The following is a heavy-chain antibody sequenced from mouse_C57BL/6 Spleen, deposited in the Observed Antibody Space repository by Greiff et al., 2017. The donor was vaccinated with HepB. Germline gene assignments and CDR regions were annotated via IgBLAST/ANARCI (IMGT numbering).Heavy chain of an antibody. CDR2: IDPSDSYT. Sequence: QVQLQQPGAELVMPGSSVKLSCKASGYTFTSYWMHWVKQMPGQGLEWIGEIDPSDSYTNYNQKFKGKSTLTVDKSSSTAYMQLSSLTSEDSAVYYCARFRTTDYYAMDYWGQGTSVTVSS. J-gene: IGHJ4*01. V-gene: IGHV1-69*01. CDR1: GYTFTSYW. CDR3: ARFRTTDYYAMDY. D-gene: IGHD1-1*01.